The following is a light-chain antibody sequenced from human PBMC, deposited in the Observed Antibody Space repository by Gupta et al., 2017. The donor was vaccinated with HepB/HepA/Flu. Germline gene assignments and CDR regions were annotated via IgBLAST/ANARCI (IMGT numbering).Light chain of an antibody. CDR1: SLRSYY. V-gene: IGLV3-19*01. CDR3: NSRDSSGNQV. CDR2: GKN. J-gene: IGLJ3*02. Sequence: SSELTQDPAVSVALGQTVRITCQGDSLRSYYASWYQQKPGQAPVLVIYGKNNRPSGIPDRFSGSNSGNTASLTITGAQAEDEADYYCNSRDSSGNQVFGGGTKLTVL.